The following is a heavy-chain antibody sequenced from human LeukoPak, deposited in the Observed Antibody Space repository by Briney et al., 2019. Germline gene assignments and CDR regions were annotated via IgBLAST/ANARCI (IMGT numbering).Heavy chain of an antibody. CDR2: IYYSGST. CDR3: ARGQWIQRDWFDP. Sequence: AETLPLTCTVSGGSISSSSYYGVGIRQPPGKGLEGFGSIYYSGSTYYNPSLKSRVTMTRDTSTSPVSMKLSSLTSEDTAVYYCARGQWIQRDWFDPWGQGTLVTVSS. D-gene: IGHD5-18*01. CDR1: GGSISSSSYY. V-gene: IGHV4-39*07. J-gene: IGHJ5*02.